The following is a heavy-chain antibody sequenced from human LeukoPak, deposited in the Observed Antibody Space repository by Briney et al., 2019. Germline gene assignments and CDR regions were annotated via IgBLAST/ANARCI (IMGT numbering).Heavy chain of an antibody. V-gene: IGHV3-9*01. Sequence: GRSLRLSCAVSEFKFDDYAMHWVRQAPGKGLEWVSGISWNSGYIGHADSVKGRFTISRDNAKNSLYLQMNSLRVEDTALYYCVGAGTVGFGELGTFDYWGQGTLVTVSS. D-gene: IGHD3-10*01. CDR1: EFKFDDYA. J-gene: IGHJ4*02. CDR3: VGAGTVGFGELGTFDY. CDR2: ISWNSGYI.